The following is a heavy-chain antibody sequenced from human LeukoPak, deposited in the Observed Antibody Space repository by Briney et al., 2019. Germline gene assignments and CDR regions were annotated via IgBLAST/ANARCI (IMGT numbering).Heavy chain of an antibody. Sequence: GGSLRLSCAASGFTFSNAWMSWVRQAPGKGLEWVGRIKSKTDGGTTDYAAPVKGRFTISRDDSKNTLYLQMNSLKTEDTAVYYCTRDEWELLIYPPGNFDYWGQGTLVTVSS. CDR3: TRDEWELLIYPPGNFDY. CDR2: IKSKTDGGTT. J-gene: IGHJ4*02. D-gene: IGHD1-26*01. V-gene: IGHV3-15*01. CDR1: GFTFSNAW.